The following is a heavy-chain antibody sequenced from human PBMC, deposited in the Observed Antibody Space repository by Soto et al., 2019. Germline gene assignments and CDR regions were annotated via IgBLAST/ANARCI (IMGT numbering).Heavy chain of an antibody. CDR2: IWYDGSNK. D-gene: IGHD6-13*01. Sequence: GGSLRLSCAASGFTFSSYGMHWVRQAPGKGLEWVAVIWYDGSNKYYADSVKGRFTISRDNSKNTLYLQMNSLRAEDTAVYYCARDAPGAAAGTALAYWGQGTLVTVSS. J-gene: IGHJ4*02. V-gene: IGHV3-33*01. CDR3: ARDAPGAAAGTALAY. CDR1: GFTFSSYG.